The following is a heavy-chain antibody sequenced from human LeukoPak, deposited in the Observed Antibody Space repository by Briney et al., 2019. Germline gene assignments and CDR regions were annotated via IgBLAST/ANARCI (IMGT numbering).Heavy chain of an antibody. V-gene: IGHV1-69*13. CDR2: IIPIFGTA. D-gene: IGHD6-13*01. CDR1: GGTFSSYA. Sequence: SVKVSCKASGGTFSSYAISWVRQAPGQGLEWMGGIIPIFGTANYAQKFQGRVTITADESTSTAYMELRSLRSDDMAVYYCTRDLPYSSSWESIDYWGQGTLVTVSS. J-gene: IGHJ4*02. CDR3: TRDLPYSSSWESIDY.